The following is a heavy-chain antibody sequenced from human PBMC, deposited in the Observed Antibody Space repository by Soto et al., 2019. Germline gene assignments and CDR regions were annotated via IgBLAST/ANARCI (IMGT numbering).Heavy chain of an antibody. V-gene: IGHV4-34*01. CDR1: GGSFSGYY. CDR2: INHSGST. CDR3: ARVSGYSYGS. J-gene: IGHJ5*02. D-gene: IGHD5-18*01. Sequence: PSETLSLTCAVYGGSFSGYYWSWIRQPPGKGLEWIGEINHSGSTNYNPSLKSRVTISVDTSKNQFSLKLSSVTAADTAVYYCARVSGYSYGSSGQGTLVTVSS.